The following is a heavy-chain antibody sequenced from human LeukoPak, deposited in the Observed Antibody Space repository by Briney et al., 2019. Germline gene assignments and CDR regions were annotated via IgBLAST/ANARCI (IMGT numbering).Heavy chain of an antibody. J-gene: IGHJ3*02. D-gene: IGHD5-12*01. CDR3: ASEGVNSGYDSLAFDI. Sequence: ASVKVSCKASGYTFTSYAMHWVRQAPGQRLEWMGWINAGNGNTKYSQKFQGRVTITRDTSASTAYMELSSLRSEDTAVYYCASEGVNSGYDSLAFDIWGQGTMVTVSS. CDR1: GYTFTSYA. V-gene: IGHV1-3*01. CDR2: INAGNGNT.